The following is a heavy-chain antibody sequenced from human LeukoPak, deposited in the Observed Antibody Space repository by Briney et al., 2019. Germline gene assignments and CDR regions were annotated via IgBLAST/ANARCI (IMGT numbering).Heavy chain of an antibody. CDR1: GGSISSYY. CDR2: IYTSGST. J-gene: IGHJ6*03. D-gene: IGHD6-19*01. V-gene: IGHV4-4*07. CDR3: ARQIGAVAGSYYYYYYMDV. Sequence: SETLSLTCTVSGGSISSYYWSWIRQPAGKGLEWIGRIYTSGSTNYNPSLKSRVTMSVDTSKNQFSLKLSSVTAADTAVYYCARQIGAVAGSYYYYYYMDVWGKGTTVTISS.